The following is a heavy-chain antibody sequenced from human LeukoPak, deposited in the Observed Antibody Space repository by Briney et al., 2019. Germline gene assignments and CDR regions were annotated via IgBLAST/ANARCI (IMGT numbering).Heavy chain of an antibody. CDR2: FSPSGAT. D-gene: IGHD2-8*01. CDR3: ARTNAFDY. J-gene: IGHJ4*02. Sequence: PSETLSLTCTVSGGSISSYYWGWIRQPPGKGLEWVGSFSPSGATYYNPSLNSRATISRDTSKNQFSLKVTSVTAADTAVYYCARTNAFDYWGQGILVTVSS. V-gene: IGHV4-59*04. CDR1: GGSISSYY.